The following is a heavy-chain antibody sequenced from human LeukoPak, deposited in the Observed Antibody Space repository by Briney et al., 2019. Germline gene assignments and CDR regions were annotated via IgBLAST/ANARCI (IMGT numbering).Heavy chain of an antibody. CDR2: IYYSGST. CDR3: AREGYYDSSGFDY. CDR1: GGSISSSSYY. D-gene: IGHD3-22*01. V-gene: IGHV4-39*07. Sequence: SETLSLTCTVSGGSISSSSYYWGWIRQPPGTGLEWIGSIYYSGSTYYNPSLKSRVTISVDRSKNQFSLKLSSVTAADTAVYYCAREGYYDSSGFDYWGQGTLVTVSS. J-gene: IGHJ4*02.